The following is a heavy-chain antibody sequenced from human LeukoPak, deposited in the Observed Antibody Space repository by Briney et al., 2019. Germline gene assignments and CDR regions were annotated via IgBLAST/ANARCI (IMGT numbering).Heavy chain of an antibody. Sequence: ASVKASCKASGYTFTSYYMHWVRQAPGQGLEWTGIINPSGGSTSYAQKFQGRVTMTRDTSISTAYMELSRLRSDDTAVYYCARDGELLTVGAFDIWGQGTMVTVSS. V-gene: IGHV1-46*01. J-gene: IGHJ3*02. CDR1: GYTFTSYY. D-gene: IGHD1-26*01. CDR3: ARDGELLTVGAFDI. CDR2: INPSGGST.